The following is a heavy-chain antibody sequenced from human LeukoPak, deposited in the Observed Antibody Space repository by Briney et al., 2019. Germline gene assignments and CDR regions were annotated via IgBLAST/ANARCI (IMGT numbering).Heavy chain of an antibody. J-gene: IGHJ3*02. Sequence: KPGGSLRLSCAASGFTFSRYSMNWVRQAPGKGLEWVSSISSSSSYIYYADSVKGRFTISRDNAKNSLYLQMNSLRAEDTAVYYCASGTVLLGSQHDAFDIWGQGTMVTVSS. V-gene: IGHV3-21*01. D-gene: IGHD3-10*01. CDR3: ASGTVLLGSQHDAFDI. CDR1: GFTFSRYS. CDR2: ISSSSSYI.